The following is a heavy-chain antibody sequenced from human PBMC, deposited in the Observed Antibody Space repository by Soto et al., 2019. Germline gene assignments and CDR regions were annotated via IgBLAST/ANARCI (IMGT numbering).Heavy chain of an antibody. CDR1: GFTFSSYD. D-gene: IGHD6-19*01. J-gene: IGHJ4*02. CDR3: AKTQYSSGWYELDY. CDR2: ISGVGGST. V-gene: IGHV3-23*01. Sequence: PGGSLRLSCAASGFTFSSYDMNWVRQALGKGLEWVSSISGVGGSTYYADSVKGRFTISRDNSKNTLYLQMNSLRAEDTAVYYFAKTQYSSGWYELDYWGQGSLVTVSS.